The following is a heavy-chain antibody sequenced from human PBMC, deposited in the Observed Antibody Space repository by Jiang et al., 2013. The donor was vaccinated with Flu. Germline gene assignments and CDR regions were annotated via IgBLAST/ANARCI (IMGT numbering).Heavy chain of an antibody. D-gene: IGHD6-6*01. CDR2: MSYGGNT. J-gene: IGHJ4*02. CDR3: ATMGYSSSSKFLDY. V-gene: IGHV4-39*07. CDR1: GDSITSSDHY. Sequence: GSGLVKPSETLSLTCTVSGDSITSSDHYWGWVRQPPGKGLEWIGSMSYGGNTYDNASLRSRVTISLDTSNNQFSLKLTSVTAADTAYYYCATMGYSSSSKFLDYWGQGTLVTVSS.